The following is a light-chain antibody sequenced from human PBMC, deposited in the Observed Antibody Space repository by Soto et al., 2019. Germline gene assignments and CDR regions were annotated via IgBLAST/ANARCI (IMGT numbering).Light chain of an antibody. Sequence: QSALTQPPSASGSPGQSVTISCTGTSSDVGAYDYVSWYQQHPGKAPKLMIYEVSNRPSGVSLRFSGSKSANTASLTISGLQAEDEADYYCSSYTSSSTDVFGTGTKLTVL. CDR1: SSDVGAYDY. CDR2: EVS. CDR3: SSYTSSSTDV. J-gene: IGLJ1*01. V-gene: IGLV2-14*01.